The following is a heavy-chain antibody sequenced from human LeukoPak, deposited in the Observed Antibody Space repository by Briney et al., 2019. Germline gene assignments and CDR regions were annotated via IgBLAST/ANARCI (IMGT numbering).Heavy chain of an antibody. CDR2: ISGSSGII. Sequence: GGSLRLSCAASGFTFNTYTMNWVRQAPGKGLEWVSYISGSSGIIDYADSVRGRFTISRDNSKNTLYLQMNSLRAEDTAVYYCARDRKTVYYFDYWGQGTLVTVSS. CDR3: ARDRKTVYYFDY. D-gene: IGHD1-14*01. CDR1: GFTFNTYT. V-gene: IGHV3-48*01. J-gene: IGHJ4*02.